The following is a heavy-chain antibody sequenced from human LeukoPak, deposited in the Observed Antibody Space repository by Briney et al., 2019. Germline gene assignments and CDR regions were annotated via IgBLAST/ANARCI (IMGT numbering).Heavy chain of an antibody. CDR2: IYYSGST. Sequence: SETLSLTCTVSGGSISSSSYYWGWIRQPPGKGLEWIGSIYYSGSTYYNPSLKSRVTISVDTSKNQFSLKLSSVTAADTAVYYCARAEVVGAHLRSGYFQHWGQGTLVIVSS. D-gene: IGHD1-26*01. V-gene: IGHV4-39*07. J-gene: IGHJ1*01. CDR3: ARAEVVGAHLRSGYFQH. CDR1: GGSISSSSYY.